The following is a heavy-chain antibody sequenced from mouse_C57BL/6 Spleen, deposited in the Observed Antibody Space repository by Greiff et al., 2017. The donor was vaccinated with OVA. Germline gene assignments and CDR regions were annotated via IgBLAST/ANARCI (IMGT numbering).Heavy chain of an antibody. V-gene: IGHV1-42*01. CDR3: ARSEITTVDYAMDY. Sequence: VQLQQSGPELVKPGASVKISCKASGYSFTGYYMNWVKQSPEKSLEWIGEINPSTGGTTYNQKFKAKATLTVDKSSSTAYMQLKSLTSEDSAVYYCARSEITTVDYAMDYWGQGTSVTVSS. J-gene: IGHJ4*01. CDR2: INPSTGGT. CDR1: GYSFTGYY. D-gene: IGHD1-1*01.